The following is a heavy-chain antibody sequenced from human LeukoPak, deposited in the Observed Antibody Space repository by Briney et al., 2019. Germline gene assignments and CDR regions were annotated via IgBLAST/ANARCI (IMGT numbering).Heavy chain of an antibody. J-gene: IGHJ4*02. Sequence: GGSLRLSCAASGFTFSNYWMTWVRQAPGKGLEWVANIKQDGSEKYYVDSVKGRFTISRDNAKNSLFLQMNSLRAEDTAVYYCARDVSDENGSSSRIHLDSWGQGTLVSVSS. V-gene: IGHV3-7*01. CDR1: GFTFSNYW. CDR2: IKQDGSEK. D-gene: IGHD6-6*01. CDR3: ARDVSDENGSSSRIHLDS.